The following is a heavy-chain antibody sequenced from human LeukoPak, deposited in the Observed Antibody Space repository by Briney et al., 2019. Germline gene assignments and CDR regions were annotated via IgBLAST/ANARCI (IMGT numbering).Heavy chain of an antibody. D-gene: IGHD3-22*01. CDR1: GFTFSSYA. V-gene: IGHV3-66*01. CDR3: ARDRYYYDSSGYSRWFDP. J-gene: IGHJ5*02. CDR2: IYSGGST. Sequence: GGSLRLSCAASGFTFSSYAMSWVRQAPGKGLEWVSVIYSGGSTYYADSVKGRFTISRDNSKNTLYLQMNSLRAEDTAVYYCARDRYYYDSSGYSRWFDPWGQGTLVTVSS.